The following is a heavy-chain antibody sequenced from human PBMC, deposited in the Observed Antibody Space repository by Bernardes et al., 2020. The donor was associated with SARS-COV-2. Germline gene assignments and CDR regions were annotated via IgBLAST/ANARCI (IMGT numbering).Heavy chain of an antibody. Sequence: GGSLRLSCAASGFIFGDYYINWIRQAPGTGLEWISGIGSSDTTMHHADSVRGRFTISRDNAKNAVYLQMNNLRAEDTAIYYCARENRGEYYFDYWGQGTLITVSS. CDR2: IGSSDTTM. CDR3: ARENRGEYYFDY. D-gene: IGHD3-10*01. J-gene: IGHJ4*02. V-gene: IGHV3-11*01. CDR1: GFIFGDYY.